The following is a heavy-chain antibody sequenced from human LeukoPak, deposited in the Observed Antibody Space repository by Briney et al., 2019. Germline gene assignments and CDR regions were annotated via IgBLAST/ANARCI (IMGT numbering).Heavy chain of an antibody. CDR3: ARGPSLLTNYGIDY. J-gene: IGHJ4*02. CDR1: GYTFTSCD. Sequence: GASVKVSCKASGYTFTSCDINWVRQATGQGLEWTGWMNPNSGNTGYAQNFQGRITMTRNTSISTAYMELSSLKSEDTAVYYCARGPSLLTNYGIDYWGQGTLVTVSS. CDR2: MNPNSGNT. V-gene: IGHV1-8*01. D-gene: IGHD2-15*01.